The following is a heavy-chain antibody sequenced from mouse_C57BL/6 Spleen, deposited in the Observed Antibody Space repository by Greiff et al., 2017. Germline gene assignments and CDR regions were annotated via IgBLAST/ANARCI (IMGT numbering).Heavy chain of an antibody. CDR3: ARSEIYYYGSSSLDY. J-gene: IGHJ2*01. CDR2: IHPNSGST. V-gene: IGHV1-64*01. CDR1: GYTFTSYW. D-gene: IGHD1-1*01. Sequence: QVQLKQPGAELVKPGASVKLSCKASGYTFTSYWMHWVKQRPGQGLEWIGMIHPNSGSTNYNEKFKSKATLTVDKSSSTAYMQLSSLTSEDSAVYYCARSEIYYYGSSSLDYWGQGTTLTVSS.